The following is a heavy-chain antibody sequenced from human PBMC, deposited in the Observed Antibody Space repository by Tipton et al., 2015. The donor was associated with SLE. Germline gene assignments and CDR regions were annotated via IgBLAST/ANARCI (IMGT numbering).Heavy chain of an antibody. D-gene: IGHD2-21*01. CDR1: GGSISSSSYY. CDR2: IYYSGST. J-gene: IGHJ4*02. V-gene: IGHV4-39*07. CDR3: ARVGIELTPPYFDY. Sequence: TLSLTCTVSGGSISSSSYYWGWIRQPPGKGLEWIGSIYYSGSTYYNPSLKSRVTISVDTSKNQFSLKLSSVTAADTAVYYCARVGIELTPPYFDYWGQGTLVTVSS.